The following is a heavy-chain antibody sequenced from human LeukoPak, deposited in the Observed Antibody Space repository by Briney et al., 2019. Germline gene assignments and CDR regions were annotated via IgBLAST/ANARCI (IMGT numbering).Heavy chain of an antibody. V-gene: IGHV3-74*01. D-gene: IGHD1-26*01. J-gene: IGHJ4*02. CDR1: GFTFSSYW. CDR3: ARDRNTGSSYENLFVY. Sequence: GGPLRLSCAASGFTFSSYWMHWVRQTPGKGLVWVSRINSDGSSTSYADSVKGRFTVSRDNDKNTLYLQMNSLRAEDTSVYYCARDRNTGSSYENLFVYWGQGSLVTVSS. CDR2: INSDGSST.